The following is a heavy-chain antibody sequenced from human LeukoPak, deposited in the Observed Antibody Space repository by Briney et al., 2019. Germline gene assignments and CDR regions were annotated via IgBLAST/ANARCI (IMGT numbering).Heavy chain of an antibody. V-gene: IGHV4-59*01. CDR2: IYYSGST. CDR1: GGSISSYY. J-gene: IGHJ3*02. Sequence: TSETLSLTCTVSGGSISSYYWSWVRQPPGEGLEWIGYIYYSGSTKYNPSLESRVTMSVDTSKTQFSLKLSSVTAADTAVYYCARTYGDDAFDIWGQGTMVTVS. CDR3: ARTYGDDAFDI. D-gene: IGHD4-17*01.